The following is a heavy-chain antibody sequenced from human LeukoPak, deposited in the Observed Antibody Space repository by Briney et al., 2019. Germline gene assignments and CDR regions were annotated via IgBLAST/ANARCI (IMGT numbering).Heavy chain of an antibody. CDR1: GGSISSGSYY. V-gene: IGHV4-61*02. D-gene: IGHD2-15*01. CDR3: ARDHCSGGSCYRDYYYHYMDV. J-gene: IGHJ6*03. Sequence: SETLSLTCTVSGGSISSGSYYWSWIRQPAGKGLEWIGRIYTSGSTNYNPSLKSRVTISVDTSKNQFSLKLSSVTAADTAVYYCARDHCSGGSCYRDYYYHYMDVWGKGTTVTVSS. CDR2: IYTSGST.